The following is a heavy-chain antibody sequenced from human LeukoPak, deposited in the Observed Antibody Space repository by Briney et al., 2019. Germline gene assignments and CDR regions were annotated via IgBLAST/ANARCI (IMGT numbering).Heavy chain of an antibody. J-gene: IGHJ4*02. CDR1: GFNFANYW. CDR2: IYPDDSDT. D-gene: IGHD4-17*01. Sequence: GESLKISCNASGFNFANYWIAWVRQMPGKGLEWMGIIYPDDSDTRYSPSFEGQVTISADKSISTAYLQWSSLTASDTAKYYCAAHTYGDYSFAFWGQATLVIVSS. CDR3: AAHTYGDYSFAF. V-gene: IGHV5-51*01.